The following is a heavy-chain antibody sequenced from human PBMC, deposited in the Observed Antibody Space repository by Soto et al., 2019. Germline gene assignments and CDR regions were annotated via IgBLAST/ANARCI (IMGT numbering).Heavy chain of an antibody. Sequence: QVQLVQSGAEVKKPGSSVKVSCKASGGTFSSYAISWVRQAPGQGLEWMGGIIPIFGTANYAQKFQGRVTITAAEATSTAYMELGRLRWGDRAVYYCALVMGRPEYSRRFGGLVVWGKGTKVTVSS. CDR3: ALVMGRPEYSRRFGGLVV. CDR2: IIPIFGTA. J-gene: IGHJ6*03. D-gene: IGHD3-10*01. CDR1: GGTFSSYA. V-gene: IGHV1-69*01.